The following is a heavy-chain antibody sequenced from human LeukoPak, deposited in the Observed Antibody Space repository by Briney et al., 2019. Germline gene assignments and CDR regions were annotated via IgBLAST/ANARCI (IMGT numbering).Heavy chain of an antibody. J-gene: IGHJ1*01. D-gene: IGHD3-22*01. V-gene: IGHV5-51*01. Sequence: GESLKISCKASGYSFTTYWIGWVRQMPGKGLEWMGIIYPGDSDTRYSPSFQGQVTMSADKSISTAYLQWSSLKASDTAMYYCARREYHDNSGYYYSTVEYFQHWGQGTLVTVSS. CDR1: GYSFTTYW. CDR3: ARREYHDNSGYYYSTVEYFQH. CDR2: IYPGDSDT.